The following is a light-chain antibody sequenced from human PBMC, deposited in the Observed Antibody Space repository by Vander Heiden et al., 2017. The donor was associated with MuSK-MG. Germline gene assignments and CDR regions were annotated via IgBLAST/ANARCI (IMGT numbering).Light chain of an antibody. Sequence: DIQMTQSPSSLSASVGDRVTITCRASQSISSYLVCYQQKPGKAPKLLIYAASSLQSAVPSRFSGSGSATDFTLTIIRLQPADFATYYCRQNYGTAPTFGQGTKVDIK. J-gene: IGKJ1*01. CDR3: RQNYGTAPT. V-gene: IGKV1-39*01. CDR1: QSISSY. CDR2: AAS.